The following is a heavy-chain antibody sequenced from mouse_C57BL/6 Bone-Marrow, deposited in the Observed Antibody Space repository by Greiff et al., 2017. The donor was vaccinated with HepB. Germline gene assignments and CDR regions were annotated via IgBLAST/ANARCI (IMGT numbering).Heavy chain of an antibody. J-gene: IGHJ1*03. D-gene: IGHD2-10*02. CDR3: ARRGYGSHWYFDV. Sequence: QVQLQQSGAELVRPGTSVKVSCTASGYAFTNYLIEWVKQRPGQGLEWIGVINPGSGGTNYNEKFKGKATLTADKSSSTAYMQLSSLTSEDSAVYFCARRGYGSHWYFDVWGTGTTVTVSS. CDR2: INPGSGGT. V-gene: IGHV1-54*01. CDR1: GYAFTNYL.